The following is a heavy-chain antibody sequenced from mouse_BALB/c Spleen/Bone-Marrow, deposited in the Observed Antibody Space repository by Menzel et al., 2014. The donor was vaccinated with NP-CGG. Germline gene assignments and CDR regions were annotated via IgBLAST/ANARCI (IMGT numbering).Heavy chain of an antibody. V-gene: IGHV1-19*01. J-gene: IGHJ2*01. D-gene: IGHD2-2*01. CDR1: GYTFXDYY. CDR2: VNPYNGGT. CDR3: ARGGYRDY. Sequence: EVKLVESGPELVKPGASVKMSCKASGYTFXDYYMDWVKQSHGESFEWIGRVNPYNGGTSYNQKFKGKATLTVDKSSTTAYMELNSLTSEDSAVYYCARGGYRDYWGQGTTLTVSS.